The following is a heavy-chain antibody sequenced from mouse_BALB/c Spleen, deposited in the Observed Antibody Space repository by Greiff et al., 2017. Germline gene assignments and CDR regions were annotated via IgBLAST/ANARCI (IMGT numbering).Heavy chain of an antibody. CDR3: ASGYAMDY. CDR2: IRLKSNNYAT. V-gene: IGHV6-6*02. J-gene: IGHJ4*01. Sequence: EVQGVEPGGGLVQPGGSMKLSCVASGFTFSNYWMNWVRQSPEKGLEWVAEIRLKSNNYATHYAESVKGRFTISRDDSKRSVYLQMNNLRAEDTGIYYCASGYAMDYWGQGTSVTVSS. CDR1: GFTFSNYW.